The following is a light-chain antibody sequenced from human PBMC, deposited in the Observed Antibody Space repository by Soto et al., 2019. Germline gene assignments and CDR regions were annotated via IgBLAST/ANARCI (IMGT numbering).Light chain of an antibody. J-gene: IGLJ2*01. CDR3: SSYAGTNIVI. Sequence: QSVLTQPPSASGSPVQSVTISCTGTSSDVGGYNFVSWYQQHPGKAPKLIIYEVTQRPSGVPDRFSGSKSGNTASLAVSGLQGEDEAGYYCSSYAGTNIVIFGGGTKLTVL. CDR2: EVT. CDR1: SSDVGGYNF. V-gene: IGLV2-8*01.